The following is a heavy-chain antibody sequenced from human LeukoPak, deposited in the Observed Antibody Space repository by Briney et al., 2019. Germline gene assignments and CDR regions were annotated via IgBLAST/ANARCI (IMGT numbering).Heavy chain of an antibody. D-gene: IGHD5-12*01. Sequence: GGSLRLSCAASGFTVSSNYMSWVRQAPGKGLEWVSVIYSGGSTYYADSVKGRFTISRDNSKNTLYLQMNSLRAEDTAVYYCAKDRERVIVATIIFDYWGQGTLVTVSS. CDR1: GFTVSSNY. V-gene: IGHV3-53*01. CDR3: AKDRERVIVATIIFDY. CDR2: IYSGGST. J-gene: IGHJ4*02.